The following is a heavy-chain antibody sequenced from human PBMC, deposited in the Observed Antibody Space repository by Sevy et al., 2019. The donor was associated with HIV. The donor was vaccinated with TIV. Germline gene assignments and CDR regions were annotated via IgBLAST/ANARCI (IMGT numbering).Heavy chain of an antibody. CDR3: AGAAPAYFYAMDV. CDR2: HFYSRST. CDR1: GDSVSSGGYY. J-gene: IGHJ6*02. V-gene: IGHV4-61*08. D-gene: IGHD3-10*01. Sequence: SETLSLTCSVSGDSVSSGGYYWSWIRQPPGKGLEWIGYHFYSRSTTYNPSLKSRVTISVDTSKNQFSLKLTSVTADTAVYFCAGAAPAYFYAMDVWGQGTTVTVSS.